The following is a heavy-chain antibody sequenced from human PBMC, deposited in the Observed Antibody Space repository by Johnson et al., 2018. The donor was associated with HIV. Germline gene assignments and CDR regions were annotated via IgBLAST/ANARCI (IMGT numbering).Heavy chain of an antibody. J-gene: IGHJ3*02. V-gene: IGHV3-11*01. Sequence: QVQLVESGGGLVKPGGSLRLSCAASGFTFSDYYMSWIRQAPGKGLEWVSYISSSGSTIYYADSVKGRVTISRDNAKNSLYLQLNSLTAEDTALYYCAKTYSSGWYDAFDIWGQGTMVTVSS. CDR2: ISSSGSTI. CDR1: GFTFSDYY. CDR3: AKTYSSGWYDAFDI. D-gene: IGHD6-19*01.